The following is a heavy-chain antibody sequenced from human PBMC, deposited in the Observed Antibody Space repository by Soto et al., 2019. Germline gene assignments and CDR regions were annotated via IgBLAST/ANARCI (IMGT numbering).Heavy chain of an antibody. Sequence: QVQLVQSGDEVRKPGSSVKVSCKASGYIFVNYGIAWVRQAPGQGLEWMGWISPYSGNTHYASKVQGRLTMTTDTTTRNAYMELGSLTSGDPGVYYCAMVDNYVTPTPQDVWGQGTTVTVSS. V-gene: IGHV1-18*01. J-gene: IGHJ6*02. D-gene: IGHD3-16*01. CDR3: AMVDNYVTPTPQDV. CDR1: GYIFVNYG. CDR2: ISPYSGNT.